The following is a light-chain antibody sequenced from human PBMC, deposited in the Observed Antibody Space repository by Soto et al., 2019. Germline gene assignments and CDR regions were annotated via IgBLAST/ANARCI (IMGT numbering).Light chain of an antibody. Sequence: EIVMTQSPATLSVSPGERATLSCRASQSVGSDLAWYQQRPGQAPRLLIYGASTRATGLPARFSGSGSGTEFTLTISSLQSEDFVVYYCQQYNNWPRTFGQGTKVEIK. V-gene: IGKV3-15*01. CDR3: QQYNNWPRT. CDR1: QSVGSD. CDR2: GAS. J-gene: IGKJ1*01.